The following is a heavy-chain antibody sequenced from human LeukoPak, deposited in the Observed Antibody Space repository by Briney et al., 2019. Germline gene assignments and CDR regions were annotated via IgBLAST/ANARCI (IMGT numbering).Heavy chain of an antibody. J-gene: IGHJ5*02. Sequence: ASVKVSCKASGYTFTSYAMHWVRQAPGQRLEWMGWINAGNGNTKHSQKFQGRVTITRDTSASTAYMELSSLRSEDTAVYYCARDRVAAAGTWFDPWGQGTLVTVSS. V-gene: IGHV1-3*01. D-gene: IGHD6-13*01. CDR2: INAGNGNT. CDR1: GYTFTSYA. CDR3: ARDRVAAAGTWFDP.